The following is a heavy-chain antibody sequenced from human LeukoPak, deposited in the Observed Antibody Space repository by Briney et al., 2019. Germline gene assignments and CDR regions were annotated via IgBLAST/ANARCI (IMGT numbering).Heavy chain of an antibody. J-gene: IGHJ4*02. Sequence: ASVKVSCKVSGYTLTELSMHWVRQAPGKGLEWMGGFDPEGGETIYAQKFQGRVTMTEDTSTDTAYMELSNLRSEDTAVYYCATDPHATIAAASGYWGQGTLVTVSS. CDR1: GYTLTELS. V-gene: IGHV1-24*01. CDR3: ATDPHATIAAASGY. CDR2: FDPEGGET. D-gene: IGHD6-13*01.